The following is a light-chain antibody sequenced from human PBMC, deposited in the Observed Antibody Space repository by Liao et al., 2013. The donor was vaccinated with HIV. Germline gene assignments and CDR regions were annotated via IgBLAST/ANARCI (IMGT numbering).Light chain of an antibody. CDR2: QDN. Sequence: SYELTQPPSVSVSPGQTASISCSGDNLGNKFVSWHQQRPGQSPVLVIYQDNKRPSGIPERFSGSTSGNTATLTISGTQAMDEADYFCQAWDSSTALYVFGTGTKVTVL. J-gene: IGLJ1*01. CDR1: NLGNKF. V-gene: IGLV3-1*01. CDR3: QAWDSSTALYV.